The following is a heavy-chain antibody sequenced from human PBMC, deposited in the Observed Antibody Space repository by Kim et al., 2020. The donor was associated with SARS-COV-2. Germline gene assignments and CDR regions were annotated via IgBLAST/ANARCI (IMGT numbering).Heavy chain of an antibody. J-gene: IGHJ3*02. V-gene: IGHV4-31*03. CDR1: GGSISSDGYY. D-gene: IGHD3-10*01. CDR2: IYYSGST. CDR3: ARDQLVRGVISVVDAFDI. Sequence: SETLSLTCTVSGGSISSDGYYWSWIRQHPGKGLEWIGYIYYSGSTYYNPSLKSRVTISVDTSKNQFSLKLSSVTAADTAVYYCARDQLVRGVISVVDAFDIWGQGTMVTVSS.